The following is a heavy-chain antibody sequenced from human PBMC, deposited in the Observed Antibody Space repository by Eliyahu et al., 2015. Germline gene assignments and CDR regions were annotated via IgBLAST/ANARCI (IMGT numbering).Heavy chain of an antibody. CDR1: GFTFSDYG. J-gene: IGHJ4*02. CDR3: ARSEGGTFVWGYYFDY. D-gene: IGHD2-8*01. Sequence: QVQLVESGGGGAQSGRSLRLXCAASGFTFSDYGMHWVRQAPGKGLEWVALIWYDGSKTYYADSVQGRFTISRDNSNSMLYLQMDNLRAEDTAVYYCARSEGGTFVWGYYFDYWGQGTIVTVSS. CDR2: IWYDGSKT. V-gene: IGHV3-33*01.